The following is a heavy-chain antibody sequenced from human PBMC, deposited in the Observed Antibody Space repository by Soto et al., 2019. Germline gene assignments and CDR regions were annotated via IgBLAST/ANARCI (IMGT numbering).Heavy chain of an antibody. CDR2: ISAYNGNT. J-gene: IGHJ3*02. CDR3: ARSLEWFGELHDACDI. D-gene: IGHD3-10*01. V-gene: IGHV1-18*01. Sequence: IGRVPRRAGEGLEWMGWISAYNGNTNYAQKLQGRVTMTTDTSTSTAYMELRSLRSDDTAVYYCARSLEWFGELHDACDIWGPGTMVTVSS.